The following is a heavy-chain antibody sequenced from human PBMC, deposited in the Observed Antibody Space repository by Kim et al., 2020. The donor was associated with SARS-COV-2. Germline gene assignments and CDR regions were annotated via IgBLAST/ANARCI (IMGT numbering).Heavy chain of an antibody. Sequence: ASVKVSCKASGYTFTSYGISWVRQAPGQGLEWMGWISAYNGNTNYAQKLQGRVTMTTDTSTSTAYMELRSLRSDDTAVYYCALAGYCSGGSCSPYYYYGMDVWGQGTTVTVSS. CDR3: ALAGYCSGGSCSPYYYYGMDV. J-gene: IGHJ6*02. CDR2: ISAYNGNT. V-gene: IGHV1-18*01. D-gene: IGHD2-15*01. CDR1: GYTFTSYG.